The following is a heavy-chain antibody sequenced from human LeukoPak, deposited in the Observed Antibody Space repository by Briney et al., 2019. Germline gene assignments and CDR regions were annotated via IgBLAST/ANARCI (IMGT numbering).Heavy chain of an antibody. CDR3: ARLSRGSSAGFDY. J-gene: IGHJ4*02. D-gene: IGHD6-6*01. CDR1: GGSVSSYY. CDR2: MYYSGSS. V-gene: IGHV4-59*02. Sequence: PSETLSLTCTVSGGSVSSYYWSRIRQPPGKGLEWIGYMYYSGSSNYNPSLKSRVTISVDMSKNQFSLKLSSVTAADTAVYFCARLSRGSSAGFDYWGQGILVTVSS.